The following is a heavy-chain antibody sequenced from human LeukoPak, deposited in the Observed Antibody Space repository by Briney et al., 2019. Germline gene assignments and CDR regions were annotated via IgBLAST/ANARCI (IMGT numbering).Heavy chain of an antibody. V-gene: IGHV1-2*02. CDR3: ARDLFTRSDAFDI. J-gene: IGHJ3*02. CDR2: INPNSGGT. Sequence: ASVKVSCKASGYTFTSYYMHWVRQAPGQGLEWMGWINPNSGGTNYAQKFQGRVTMTRDTSISTAYMELSRLRSDDTAVYYCARDLFTRSDAFDIWGQGTMVTVSS. CDR1: GYTFTSYY.